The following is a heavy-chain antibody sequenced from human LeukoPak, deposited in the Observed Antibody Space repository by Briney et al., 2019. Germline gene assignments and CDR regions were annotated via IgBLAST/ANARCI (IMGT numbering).Heavy chain of an antibody. CDR3: AKVAYCSSTSCYPDDY. CDR1: GFTFSSFA. J-gene: IGHJ4*02. CDR2: IWHDGSNK. Sequence: GRSLRLSCAASGFTFSSFAMHWVRQAPGKGPEWVTVIWHDGSNKYYADSVKGRFTISRDNSKNTLYLQMNSLRAEDTAVYYCAKVAYCSSTSCYPDDYWGQGTLVTVSS. V-gene: IGHV3-33*06. D-gene: IGHD2-2*01.